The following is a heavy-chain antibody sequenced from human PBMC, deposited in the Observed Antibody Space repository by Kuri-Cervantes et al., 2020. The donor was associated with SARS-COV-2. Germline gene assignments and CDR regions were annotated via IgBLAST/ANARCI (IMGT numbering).Heavy chain of an antibody. Sequence: SETLSLTCTVSGYSISSGYYWGWIRQPPGKGLEWIGSIYHSGSTYYNPSLKSRVTISVDTSKNQFSLKLGSVTAADTAVYYCARGPETVTADSNWFDPWGQGTLVTVSS. J-gene: IGHJ5*02. D-gene: IGHD4-11*01. CDR1: GYSISSGYY. CDR2: IYHSGST. V-gene: IGHV4-38-2*02. CDR3: ARGPETVTADSNWFDP.